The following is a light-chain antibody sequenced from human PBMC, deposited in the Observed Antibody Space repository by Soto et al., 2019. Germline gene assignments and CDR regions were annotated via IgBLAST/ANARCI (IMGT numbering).Light chain of an antibody. CDR1: QSISSY. J-gene: IGKJ5*01. V-gene: IGKV1-39*01. CDR3: QQSYSTPPIT. CDR2: AAS. Sequence: DIQMTQSPSSLSASVGDRVTITCRASQSISSYLNWYQQKPGKAPKLLIFAASSLQSGVPSRFSGSRSGTDFAFTISNLQPEDFATYFCQQSYSTPPITFGQGTRLEIK.